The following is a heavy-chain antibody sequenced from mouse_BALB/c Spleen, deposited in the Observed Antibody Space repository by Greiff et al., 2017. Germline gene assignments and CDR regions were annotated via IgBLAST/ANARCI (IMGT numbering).Heavy chain of an antibody. CDR1: GFTFSDYY. D-gene: IGHD1-2*01. Sequence: EVKLVESGGGLVKPGGSLKLSCAASGFTFSDYYMYWVRQTPEKRLEWVATISDGGSYTYYPDSVKGRFTISRDNAKNNLYLQMSSLKSEDTAMYYCARGTTAPWFAYWGQGTLVTVSA. CDR3: ARGTTAPWFAY. CDR2: ISDGGSYT. V-gene: IGHV5-4*02. J-gene: IGHJ3*01.